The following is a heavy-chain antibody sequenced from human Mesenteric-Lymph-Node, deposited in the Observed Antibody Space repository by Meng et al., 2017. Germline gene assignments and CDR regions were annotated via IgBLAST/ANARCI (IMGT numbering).Heavy chain of an antibody. CDR3: AGDQYDSSGYVEY. V-gene: IGHV3-7*01. J-gene: IGHJ4*02. CDR1: GFTFSSYW. CDR2: IKQDGSEK. Sequence: GESLKISCAASGFTFSSYWMSWVRQAPGKGLEWVANIKQDGSEKYYVDSVKGRFTISRDNAKNSLYLQMNSLRAEDTAVYYCAGDQYDSSGYVEYWGQGTLVTVSS. D-gene: IGHD3-22*01.